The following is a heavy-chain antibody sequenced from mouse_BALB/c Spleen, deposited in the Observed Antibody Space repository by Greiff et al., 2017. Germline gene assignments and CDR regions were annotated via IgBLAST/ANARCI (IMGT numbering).Heavy chain of an antibody. CDR3: ARSDGNYVDY. Sequence: EVQLQESGPELVKPGASVKISCKASGYSFTGYFMNWVMQSHGKSLEWIGRINPYNGDTFYNQKFKGKATLTVDKSSSTAHMELRSLASEDSAVYYCARSDGNYVDYWGQGTTLTVSS. CDR1: GYSFTGYF. D-gene: IGHD2-1*01. J-gene: IGHJ2*01. V-gene: IGHV1-20*02. CDR2: INPYNGDT.